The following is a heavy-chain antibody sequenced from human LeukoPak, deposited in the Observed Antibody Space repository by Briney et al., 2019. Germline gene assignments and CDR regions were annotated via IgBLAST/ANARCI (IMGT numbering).Heavy chain of an antibody. CDR3: AREFGYYDSSGYPDY. CDR2: ITSSSSYI. J-gene: IGHJ4*02. V-gene: IGHV3-21*01. Sequence: GGSLRLSCAASGFTFSTYNMNWVRQAPGKGLEWVSSITSSSSYIYYADSVKGRFTISRDNAKNSLYLQMNSLRAEDTAVYYCAREFGYYDSSGYPDYWGQGTLVTVSS. D-gene: IGHD3-22*01. CDR1: GFTFSTYN.